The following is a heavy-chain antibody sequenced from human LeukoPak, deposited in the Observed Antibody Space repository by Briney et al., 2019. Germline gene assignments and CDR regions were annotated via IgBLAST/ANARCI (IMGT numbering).Heavy chain of an antibody. D-gene: IGHD6-19*01. CDR3: ARAAYSSGPDY. Sequence: SVRGRFTISRDIAKNSLYLQVNSLRDEDTAMYFCARAAYSSGPDYWGQGTLVTVSS. V-gene: IGHV3-48*02. J-gene: IGHJ4*02.